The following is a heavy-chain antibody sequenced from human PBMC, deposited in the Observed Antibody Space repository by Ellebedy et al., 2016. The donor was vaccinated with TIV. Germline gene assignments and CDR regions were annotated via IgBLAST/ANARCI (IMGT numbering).Heavy chain of an antibody. CDR2: ISGGVGNT. D-gene: IGHD2-15*01. CDR3: AKGCGGSCYWEAY. CDR1: GFTFSNSV. J-gene: IGHJ4*02. V-gene: IGHV3-23*01. Sequence: PGGSLRLSCAASGFTFSNSVMSWVRQAPGKGLEWVSSISGGVGNTYYADSVKGRFTISRDNSKNTLYLQMNSLRAEDTAVYYCAKGCGGSCYWEAYWGQGTLVTVSS.